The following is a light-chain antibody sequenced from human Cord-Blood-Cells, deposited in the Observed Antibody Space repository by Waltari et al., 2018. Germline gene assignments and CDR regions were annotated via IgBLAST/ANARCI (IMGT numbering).Light chain of an antibody. Sequence: EIVLTQSPGTLSLSPGERATLSCRASQSVSSSYLAWYQQKPGQAPRLLIYGASSRATGIPDRCSGSGSGTDFTLTISRLEPEDFAVYYCQQYGSSRDTFGQGTRLEIK. CDR1: QSVSSSY. CDR3: QQYGSSRDT. CDR2: GAS. V-gene: IGKV3-20*01. J-gene: IGKJ5*01.